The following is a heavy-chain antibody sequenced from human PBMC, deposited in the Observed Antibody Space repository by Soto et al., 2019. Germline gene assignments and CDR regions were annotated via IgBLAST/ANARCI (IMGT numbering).Heavy chain of an antibody. J-gene: IGHJ5*02. CDR1: GLPFSASG. CDR3: ARDKGTTCLDT. CDR2: IWFDGSKE. Sequence: GGSLRLSCAASGLPFSASGMHWVRQAPGKGLEWVAMIWFDGSKEYYADSVKGRFTITRDNSKNMVFLQMDSLRAEDAAVYYCARDKGTTCLDTWGQGNMVTVSS. D-gene: IGHD1-26*01. V-gene: IGHV3-33*01.